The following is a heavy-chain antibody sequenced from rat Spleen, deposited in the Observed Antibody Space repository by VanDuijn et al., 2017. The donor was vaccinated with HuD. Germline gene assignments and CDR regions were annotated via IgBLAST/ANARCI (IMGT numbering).Heavy chain of an antibody. CDR1: GFSFGDYA. CDR2: ISYDGSST. D-gene: IGHD1-1*01. Sequence: EVQLVESNGGLVQPGRPLKLSCTTSGFSFGDYAMAWVRQAPTKGLEWVATISYDGSSTYYRDSVKGRFTLSRDNAKSTLYLQMGSLRSEDTATYYCTTSTTVLYWYFDFWGPGTMVTVSS. CDR3: TTSTTVLYWYFDF. J-gene: IGHJ1*01. V-gene: IGHV5-29*01.